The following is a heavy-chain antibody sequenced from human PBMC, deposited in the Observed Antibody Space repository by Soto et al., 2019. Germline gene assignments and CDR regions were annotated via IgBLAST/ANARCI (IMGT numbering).Heavy chain of an antibody. Sequence: GGSLRLSCAASGFTFSGSAMHWVRQASGKGLEWVGRIRSKANSYATAYAASVKGRFTISRDDSKNTAYLQMNRLKTEDTAVYYCTRHKDDFWSGYGPAYRGQGTLVTAPQ. J-gene: IGHJ4*02. D-gene: IGHD3-3*01. CDR2: IRSKANSYAT. CDR3: TRHKDDFWSGYGPAY. CDR1: GFTFSGSA. V-gene: IGHV3-73*01.